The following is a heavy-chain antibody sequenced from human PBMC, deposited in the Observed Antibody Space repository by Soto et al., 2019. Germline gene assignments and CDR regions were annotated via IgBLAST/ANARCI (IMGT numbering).Heavy chain of an antibody. D-gene: IGHD3-10*02. J-gene: IGHJ6*02. V-gene: IGHV1-69*13. Sequence: ASVKVSCKASGDTFGRYAISWVLQAPGKGLEWMGKIIPTFGRTNYAQKFQGRLTISADDSTSTAYMELSSLLSEDTAVYYCARDPLSSFAMDVWGQGTTVTVSS. CDR3: ARDPLSSFAMDV. CDR1: GDTFGRYA. CDR2: IIPTFGRT.